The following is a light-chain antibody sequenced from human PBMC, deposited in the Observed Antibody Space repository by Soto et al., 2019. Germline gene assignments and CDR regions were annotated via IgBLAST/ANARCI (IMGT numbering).Light chain of an antibody. J-gene: IGKJ1*01. V-gene: IGKV1-5*03. CDR1: QTIRSW. CDR2: KAS. Sequence: DIHLTQSPSTLSGSVGDRVTITCRASQTIRSWLAWYQQKPGKAPKLLIYKASTFKSGVPSRFSGSGSGTEFPLTISSLQPDDFATYYCHIFNSYSEAFGQGTQVQLK. CDR3: HIFNSYSEA.